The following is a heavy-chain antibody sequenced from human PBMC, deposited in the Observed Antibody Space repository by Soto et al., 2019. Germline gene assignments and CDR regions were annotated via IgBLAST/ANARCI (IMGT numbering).Heavy chain of an antibody. CDR2: IYRSGTT. V-gene: IGHV4-4*02. CDR3: ARHVGVPGTRGFDY. CDR1: VASISDDNW. J-gene: IGHJ4*02. D-gene: IGHD6-19*01. Sequence: QVQLQESGPGLVKPSGTLSLACAVFVASISDDNWWSWLRQTPGKVLEWIGEIYRSGTTNNKSSLESRGTISMDKSRNQISLKLGSVAAAVSAIYYCARHVGVPGTRGFDYWGQVTLVTVSS.